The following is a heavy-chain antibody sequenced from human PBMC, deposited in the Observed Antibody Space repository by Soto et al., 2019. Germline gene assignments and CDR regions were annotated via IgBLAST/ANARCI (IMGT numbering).Heavy chain of an antibody. CDR3: ARPTYYYDSSGPPAY. V-gene: IGHV3-48*01. J-gene: IGHJ4*02. CDR2: ISSSSSTI. CDR1: GFNFGTYS. D-gene: IGHD3-22*01. Sequence: GGSLRLSCAASGFNFGTYSMNWVRQAPGKGLEWVSYISSSSSTIFYTDSVKGRFTVSRDNAKNSLYLQMNSLRAEDTAVYCCARPTYYYDSSGPPAYWGQGTLVTVSS.